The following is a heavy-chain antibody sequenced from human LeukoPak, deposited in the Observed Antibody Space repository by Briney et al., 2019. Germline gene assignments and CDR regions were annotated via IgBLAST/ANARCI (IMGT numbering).Heavy chain of an antibody. D-gene: IGHD4-17*01. CDR3: ARDSGDYGDSYFDY. CDR1: GFTVSSNY. V-gene: IGHV3-53*01. J-gene: IGHJ4*02. CDR2: IYSGGST. Sequence: PGGSLRLSCAASGFTVSSNYMSWVRQAPGKGLEWVSVIYSGGSTYYADSVKGRFTISRDNSKNTLYLQMNSLRAEDTAVYYCARDSGDYGDSYFDYWGEGTLVTVSS.